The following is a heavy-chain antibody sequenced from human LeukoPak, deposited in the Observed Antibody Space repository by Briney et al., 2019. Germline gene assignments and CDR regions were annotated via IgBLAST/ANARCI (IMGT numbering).Heavy chain of an antibody. J-gene: IGHJ4*02. Sequence: PSETLSLTCTVSGGSISSGGYYWSWIRQPPGKGLEWIGYIYHSGSTYYNPSLKSRVTISVDRSKNQFSLKLSSVTAADTAVYYCARGEYSSSFFDYWGQGTLVTVSS. CDR1: GGSISSGGYY. CDR3: ARGEYSSSFFDY. CDR2: IYHSGST. D-gene: IGHD6-6*01. V-gene: IGHV4-30-2*01.